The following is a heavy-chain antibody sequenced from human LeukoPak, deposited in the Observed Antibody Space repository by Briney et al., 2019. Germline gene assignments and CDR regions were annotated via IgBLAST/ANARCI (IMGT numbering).Heavy chain of an antibody. CDR3: ARESRTLGYFDY. D-gene: IGHD1-26*01. J-gene: IGHJ4*02. CDR1: GGSFSGYY. CDR2: IYTSGST. Sequence: SETLSLTCAVYGGSFSGYYWSWIRQPAGKGLEWIGRIYTSGSTNYNPSLKSRVTISVDTSKNQFSLKLSSVTAADTAVYYRARESRTLGYFDYWGQGTLVTVSS. V-gene: IGHV4-4*07.